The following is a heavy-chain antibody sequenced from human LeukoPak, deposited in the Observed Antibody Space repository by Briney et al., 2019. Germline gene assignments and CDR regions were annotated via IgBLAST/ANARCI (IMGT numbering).Heavy chain of an antibody. Sequence: GGSLRRSCEASGFTFCNYGLSWVRHAPGKGLKWVSAISGSAGFTYYADSVKGRFTISRDNSKNTLYLQMNSLRAEDTAVYYCATTGYSSRNYWGQGTLVTVSS. V-gene: IGHV3-23*01. D-gene: IGHD6-13*01. CDR3: ATTGYSSRNY. CDR2: ISGSAGFT. J-gene: IGHJ4*02. CDR1: GFTFCNYG.